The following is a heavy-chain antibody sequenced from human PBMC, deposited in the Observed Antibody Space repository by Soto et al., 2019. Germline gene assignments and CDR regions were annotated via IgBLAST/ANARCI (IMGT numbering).Heavy chain of an antibody. V-gene: IGHV1-69*06. CDR1: GGNFNNYA. Sequence: QVQLVQSGAEVKKPGSSVKVSCKASGGNFNNYAISWVRQAPAQGLQWMGGIIPIIDTTHYAQKLQGRVTISADRGRTTVYMELTGLTSDDSDTYFSAREPRDRYAFSLWGQGTVVTASS. J-gene: IGHJ3*01. CDR3: AREPRDRYAFSL. D-gene: IGHD2-21*01. CDR2: IIPIIDTT.